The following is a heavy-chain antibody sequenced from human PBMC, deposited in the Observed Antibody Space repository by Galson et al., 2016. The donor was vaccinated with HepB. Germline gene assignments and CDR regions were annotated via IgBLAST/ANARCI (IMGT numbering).Heavy chain of an antibody. CDR1: GFTSKIYW. D-gene: IGHD2-15*01. J-gene: IGHJ6*04. CDR3: ARAGYCSAGSCHSDYYHGWTS. V-gene: IGHV3-7*01. CDR2: INQDESGK. Sequence: SLRLSCAASGFTSKIYWMNWVRQAPGKGLEWVANINQDESGKYYVASVKGRFSISRDNAKNSVVLQMNSLRAEDTAVYYCARAGYCSAGSCHSDYYHGWTSGARGPRSPSPQ.